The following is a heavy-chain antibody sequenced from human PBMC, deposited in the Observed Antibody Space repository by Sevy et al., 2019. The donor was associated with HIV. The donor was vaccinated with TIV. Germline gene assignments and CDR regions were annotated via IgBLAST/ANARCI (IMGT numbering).Heavy chain of an antibody. Sequence: GGSLRLSCAASGFSFSRYWMHWVRQVPGKGLVWLSRINSDGTYTKYGDSAKGRFTISRDNAKNTLYLQMDSLRAEDTAVYYCARDKVEGGTMVQDNDYWGQGTLVTV. CDR2: INSDGTYT. D-gene: IGHD3-10*01. CDR3: ARDKVEGGTMVQDNDY. V-gene: IGHV3-74*03. J-gene: IGHJ4*02. CDR1: GFSFSRYW.